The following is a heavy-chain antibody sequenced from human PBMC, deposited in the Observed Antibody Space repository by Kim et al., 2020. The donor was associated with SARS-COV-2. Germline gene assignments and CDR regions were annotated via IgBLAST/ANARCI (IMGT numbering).Heavy chain of an antibody. V-gene: IGHV3-21*01. CDR3: ARDGDPYGSGRYYFDY. CDR2: ISSSSYI. CDR1: GFTFSSYS. Sequence: GGSLRLSCAASGFTFSSYSMNWVRQAPGKGLEWVSSISSSSYIYYADSVKGRFTISRDNAKNSLYLQMNSLRAEDTAVYYCARDGDPYGSGRYYFDYWGQGTLVTVSS. J-gene: IGHJ4*02. D-gene: IGHD3-10*01.